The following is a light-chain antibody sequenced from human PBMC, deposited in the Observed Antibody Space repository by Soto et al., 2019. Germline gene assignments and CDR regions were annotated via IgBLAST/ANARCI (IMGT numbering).Light chain of an antibody. CDR2: GAS. CDR1: QSVSSSY. V-gene: IGKV3-20*01. Sequence: EMVLTQSPGTLSLSPGERATLSCRARQSVSSSYLARYQQKPGQAPRLLIYGASSRATGLPDRFSGSGSGTDFTLTSSRLEPEDFAVYYCQQYGSSQYTFGQGTKLEIK. J-gene: IGKJ2*01. CDR3: QQYGSSQYT.